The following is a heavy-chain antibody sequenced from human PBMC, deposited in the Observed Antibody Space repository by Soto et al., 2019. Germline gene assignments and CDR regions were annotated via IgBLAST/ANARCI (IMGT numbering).Heavy chain of an antibody. CDR1: GGSISSSNW. Sequence: PSETLSLTCAVSGGSISSSNWWSWVRQPPGKGLEWIGEIYHSGSTNYNPSLKSRVTISVDKSKNQFSLKLSSVTAADTAVYYCARAGIAVAGTGHYYYYYGMDVWGQGTTVTVSS. D-gene: IGHD6-19*01. J-gene: IGHJ6*02. CDR3: ARAGIAVAGTGHYYYYYGMDV. V-gene: IGHV4-4*02. CDR2: IYHSGST.